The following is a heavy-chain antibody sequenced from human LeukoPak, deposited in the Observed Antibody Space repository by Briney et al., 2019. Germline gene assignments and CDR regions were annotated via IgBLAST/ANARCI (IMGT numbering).Heavy chain of an antibody. Sequence: SETLSLTCSVSGISIRSHYWSWIRQPPGKGLEWIGYIYHSGSTSYNPSLESRVTISVDTSKNYFSLKLNSVTAADTAVYYCSRGGLTMGWGVIIHNWFDPWGQGTLVTVSS. CDR2: IYHSGST. CDR1: GISIRSHY. J-gene: IGHJ5*02. V-gene: IGHV4-59*11. CDR3: SRGGLTMGWGVIIHNWFDP. D-gene: IGHD3-10*01.